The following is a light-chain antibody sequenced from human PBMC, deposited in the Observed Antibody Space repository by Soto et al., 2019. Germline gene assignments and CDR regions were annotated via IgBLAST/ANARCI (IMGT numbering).Light chain of an antibody. Sequence: QSALTQPPSASGSPGQSVTISCTGTSSDVGGYNYVSWYQQHPGKAPKLMIYEVSKRPSGVPDRFSGSKSGNTASLTVSGPPVEGGADFYCPSNASSKNWVFGGGAQLTV. CDR3: PSNASSKNWV. CDR1: SSDVGGYNY. V-gene: IGLV2-8*01. CDR2: EVS. J-gene: IGLJ3*02.